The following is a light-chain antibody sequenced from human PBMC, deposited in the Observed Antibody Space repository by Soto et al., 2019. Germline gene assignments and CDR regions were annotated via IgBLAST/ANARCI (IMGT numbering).Light chain of an antibody. J-gene: IGKJ1*01. CDR1: QSISSY. V-gene: IGKV1-39*01. CDR2: AAS. CDR3: QQAYGAPPT. Sequence: DIQMTQSPSSLSASVGDRVTMTCRASQSISSYLNWYQQKPGNAPKLLIYAASSLQTGVPSRFSGSGSGTDFTLTISSLQREDFATYYCQQAYGAPPTFGQGTKVDIK.